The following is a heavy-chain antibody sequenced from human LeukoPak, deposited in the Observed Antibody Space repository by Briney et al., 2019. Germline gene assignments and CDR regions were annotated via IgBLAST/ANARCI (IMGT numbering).Heavy chain of an antibody. CDR3: AKDISGELGGAYDY. Sequence: QAGGSLRLSCAASGFTFSSYGMHWARQAPGKGLEWVSGISWNSGSIGYADSVKGRFTIPRDNAKNSLYLQMNSLRAEDTALYYCAKDISGELGGAYDYWGQGTLVTVSS. J-gene: IGHJ4*02. CDR2: ISWNSGSI. CDR1: GFTFSSYG. V-gene: IGHV3-9*01. D-gene: IGHD3-16*01.